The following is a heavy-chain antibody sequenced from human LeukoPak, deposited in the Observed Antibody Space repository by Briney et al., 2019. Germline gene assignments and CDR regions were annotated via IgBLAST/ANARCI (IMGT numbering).Heavy chain of an antibody. J-gene: IGHJ6*02. V-gene: IGHV1-3*01. CDR1: GYTFTSYA. CDR3: ASAPQTPKPYCSGGSCYLYYYYGMDV. D-gene: IGHD2-15*01. CDR2: INAGNGNT. Sequence: GASVKVSCKASGYTFTSYAMHWVRQAPGKMLEWMGWINAGNGNTKYSQKFQGRVTITRDTSASTAYMELSSLRSEDTAVYYCASAPQTPKPYCSGGSCYLYYYYGMDVWGQGTTVTVSS.